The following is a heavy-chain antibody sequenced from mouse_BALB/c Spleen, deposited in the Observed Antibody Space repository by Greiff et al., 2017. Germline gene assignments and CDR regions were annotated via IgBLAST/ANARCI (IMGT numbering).Heavy chain of an antibody. CDR2: ISYDGSN. CDR1: GYSITSGYY. Sequence: DVKLQESGPGLVKPSQSLSLTCSVTGYSITSGYYWNWIRQFPGNKLEWMGYISYDGSNNYNPSLKNRISITRDTSKNQFFLKLNSVTTEDTATYYCARSSYGNYEGWYFDVWGAGTTVTVSS. D-gene: IGHD2-10*01. J-gene: IGHJ1*01. CDR3: ARSSYGNYEGWYFDV. V-gene: IGHV3-6*02.